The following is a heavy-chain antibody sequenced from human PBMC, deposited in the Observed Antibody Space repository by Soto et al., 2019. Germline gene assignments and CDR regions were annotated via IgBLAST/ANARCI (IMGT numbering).Heavy chain of an antibody. Sequence: PGGSLRLSCSVSGFTFSNYAMHWVRQAPGEGLEYVSGITSDGDNTYHADSVKGRFTISRDNSKNTLYLQMSSLRVEDTAIYYCVKANQLLRYYFEFWGQGTLVTVSS. J-gene: IGHJ4*02. CDR2: ITSDGDNT. CDR1: GFTFSNYA. D-gene: IGHD3-9*01. V-gene: IGHV3-64D*06. CDR3: VKANQLLRYYFEF.